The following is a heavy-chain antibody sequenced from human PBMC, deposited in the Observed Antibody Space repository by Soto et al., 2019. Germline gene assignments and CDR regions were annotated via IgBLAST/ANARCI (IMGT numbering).Heavy chain of an antibody. CDR2: IYSSGST. J-gene: IGHJ6*02. CDR3: ASLRRENYGMDV. Sequence: PSQTLSLTCTVSGGSISSGGYYWSWIRQHPGKGLEWIGYIYSSGSTYYNPSLKSRVTISVDTSKNQFSLNLSSVTAADTAVYYCASLRRENYGMDVWGQGTTVTVSS. V-gene: IGHV4-31*03. D-gene: IGHD1-26*01. CDR1: GGSISSGGYY.